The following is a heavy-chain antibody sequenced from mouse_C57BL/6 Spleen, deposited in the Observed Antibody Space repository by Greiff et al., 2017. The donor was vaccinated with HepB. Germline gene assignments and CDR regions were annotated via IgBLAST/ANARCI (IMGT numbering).Heavy chain of an antibody. CDR1: GYTFTSYW. CDR2: IYPGSGST. Sequence: QVQLQQPGAELVKPGASVKMSCKASGYTFTSYWITWVKQRPGQGLEWIGDIYPGSGSTNYNEKFKSKATLTVDTSSSTAYMQLSSLTSEDSAVYYWASLYDVYWGFAYWGQGTLVTVSA. V-gene: IGHV1-55*01. J-gene: IGHJ3*01. D-gene: IGHD2-3*01. CDR3: ASLYDVYWGFAY.